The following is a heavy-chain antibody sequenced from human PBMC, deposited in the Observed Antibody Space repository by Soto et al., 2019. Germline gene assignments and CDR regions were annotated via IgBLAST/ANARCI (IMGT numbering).Heavy chain of an antibody. Sequence: QVQLQESGPGLVKPSGTLSLTCAVSGGSISSSNWWSWVRQPPGKGLEWIGEIYHSGSTNYNPSLKSRVTISVDKSTNQFSLKRSSVTAADTAVYYCARVSGSYYYGMDVWGQGITVTVSS. V-gene: IGHV4-4*02. CDR2: IYHSGST. D-gene: IGHD1-26*01. J-gene: IGHJ6*02. CDR1: GGSISSSNW. CDR3: ARVSGSYYYGMDV.